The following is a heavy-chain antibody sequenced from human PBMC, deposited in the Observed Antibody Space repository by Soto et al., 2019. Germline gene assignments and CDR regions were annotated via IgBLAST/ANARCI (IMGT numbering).Heavy chain of an antibody. J-gene: IGHJ4*02. CDR3: ARDLIATSGARFDF. CDR1: GFTFSSYV. CDR2: ITPGNYKT. D-gene: IGHD6-13*01. V-gene: IGHV1-3*01. Sequence: ASVKVSCKASGFTFSSYVMHWVRQAPGHRLEWMGWITPGNYKTMYSQKFQGRVTITWDTSATTAYIELSSLSSEDTAVYYCARDLIATSGARFDFWGQGTLVTVSS.